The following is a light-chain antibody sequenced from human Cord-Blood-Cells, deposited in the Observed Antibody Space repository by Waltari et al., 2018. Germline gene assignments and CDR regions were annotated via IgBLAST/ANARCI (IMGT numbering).Light chain of an antibody. CDR2: EGS. CDR1: SSDVGSYNL. CDR3: CSYAGSSTYV. V-gene: IGLV2-23*01. J-gene: IGLJ1*01. Sequence: SALTQPASVSGSPGQSITISCTGTSSDVGSYNLFSWYQQHPGKAPKLMIYEGSKRPSGDAKRFSGSKSGNTASLTISGLQAEDEADYYCCSYAGSSTYVCGTGTKVTVL.